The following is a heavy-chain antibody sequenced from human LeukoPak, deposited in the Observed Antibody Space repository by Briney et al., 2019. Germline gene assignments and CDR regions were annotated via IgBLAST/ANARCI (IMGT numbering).Heavy chain of an antibody. J-gene: IGHJ4*02. V-gene: IGHV3-7*01. CDR3: ARHLSYFAS. CDR2: IRQDGSSK. Sequence: GGSLRLSWVASGFTFSTSWMTWVRQAPGRGLGWVANIRQDGSSKYYVDSVKGRFTISRDNAKNSLYLQMNSLRVVDTAVYYCARHLSYFASWGQGALVTVSS. CDR1: GFTFSTSW.